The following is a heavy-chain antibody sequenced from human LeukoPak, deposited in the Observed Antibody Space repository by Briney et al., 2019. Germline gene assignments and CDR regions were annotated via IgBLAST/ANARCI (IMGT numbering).Heavy chain of an antibody. Sequence: ASVKVSCKASGYTFTSYDINWVRQATGQGLEWMGWMNPNSGNTGYAQKFQGRVTMTRDTSISTVYMELSGLRSEDTTVYYCARAASWSPIGDSYYYMDVWGKGTTVAISS. J-gene: IGHJ6*03. CDR1: GYTFTSYD. CDR2: MNPNSGNT. CDR3: ARAASWSPIGDSYYYMDV. D-gene: IGHD6-13*01. V-gene: IGHV1-8*01.